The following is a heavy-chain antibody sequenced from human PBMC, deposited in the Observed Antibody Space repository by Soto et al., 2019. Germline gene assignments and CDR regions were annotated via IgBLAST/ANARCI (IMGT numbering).Heavy chain of an antibody. V-gene: IGHV3-30*18. CDR2: ISYDGSNK. D-gene: IGHD5-18*01. Sequence: GGSLRLSCAASGFTFSSYGMHWVRQAPGKGLEWVAVISYDGSNKYYADSVKGRFTISRDNSKNTLYLQMNSLRAEDTAVYYCAKGRHQLWFVYWGQGTLVTVSS. CDR1: GFTFSSYG. J-gene: IGHJ4*02. CDR3: AKGRHQLWFVY.